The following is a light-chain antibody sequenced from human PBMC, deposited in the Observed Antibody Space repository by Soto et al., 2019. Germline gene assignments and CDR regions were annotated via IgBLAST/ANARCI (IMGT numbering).Light chain of an antibody. V-gene: IGKV1-5*01. CDR2: DAS. CDR3: QQYNSYSWT. J-gene: IGKJ1*01. Sequence: DIHMSQSPSSLSASVGYRFTITCRASQSIRYWVAWYQHKPGKAPKLLIYDASSLESGVPSRFSGSGSGTEFTLTISSLQPDDFETYYCQQYNSYSWTFGQGTKVDIK. CDR1: QSIRYW.